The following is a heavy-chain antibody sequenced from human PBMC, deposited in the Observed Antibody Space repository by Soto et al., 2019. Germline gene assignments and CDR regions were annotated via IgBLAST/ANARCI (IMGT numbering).Heavy chain of an antibody. CDR3: ARVQYSTRSVDY. CDR2: ISSRSSTI. Sequence: PGGSLRLSCAASGVTFSSYTMNWVRQAPGKGLEWVSCISSRSSTIYYADSVKARFTISRDNAKNSLYLQMDSLRAEDTAVYYCARVQYSTRSVDYWGQGTLVTVSS. J-gene: IGHJ4*02. CDR1: GVTFSSYT. V-gene: IGHV3-48*01. D-gene: IGHD6-13*01.